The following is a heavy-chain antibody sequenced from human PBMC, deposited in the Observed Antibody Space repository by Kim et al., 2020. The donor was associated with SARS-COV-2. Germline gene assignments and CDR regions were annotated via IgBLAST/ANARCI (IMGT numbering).Heavy chain of an antibody. D-gene: IGHD1-26*01. V-gene: IGHV4-59*09. J-gene: IGHJ4*02. CDR3: ARGKYSGSYLAPPDFDY. Sequence: LTSRLTISQDTSKNQFSLKLSSVTAADTAVYYCARGKYSGSYLAPPDFDYWGQGTLVTVSS.